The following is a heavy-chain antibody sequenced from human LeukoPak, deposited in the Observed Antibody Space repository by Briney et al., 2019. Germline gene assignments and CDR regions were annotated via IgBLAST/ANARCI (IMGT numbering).Heavy chain of an antibody. V-gene: IGHV1-2*02. D-gene: IGHD2-2*01. CDR3: LRYCSSISCSS. J-gene: IGHJ4*02. CDR2: VNPKNGDT. Sequence: GASVKVSREASGYTFTDYYIHWVRQAPGPGLEWMGYVNPKNGDTNYAQKFRGRVTLTRDTSMNSAYMELSRLRSDDTAIYYCLRYCSSISCSSWGQGTLVTAS. CDR1: GYTFTDYY.